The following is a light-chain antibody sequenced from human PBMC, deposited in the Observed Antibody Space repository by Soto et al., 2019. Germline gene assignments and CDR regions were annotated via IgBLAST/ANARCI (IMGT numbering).Light chain of an antibody. CDR1: PSISSN. J-gene: IGKJ4*01. CDR3: QQFDNWPLT. CDR2: AAS. Sequence: EIVMTQSPATLSVSPGERATLSCRASPSISSNLAWYQQKPGQAPRLLIYAASTRATGIPARFSGSGSGAEFTLTISSLRSEDFAVYFCQQFDNWPLTFGGGTKVEI. V-gene: IGKV3-15*01.